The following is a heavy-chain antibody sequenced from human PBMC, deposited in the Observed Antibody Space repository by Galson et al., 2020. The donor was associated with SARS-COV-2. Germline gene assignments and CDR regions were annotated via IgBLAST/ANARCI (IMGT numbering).Heavy chain of an antibody. CDR1: GFTFSNAW. J-gene: IGHJ6*03. CDR2: IKSKTDGGTT. Sequence: GGSLRLSCAASGFTFSNAWMSWVRQAPGKGLEWVGRIKSKTDGGTTDYAAPVKGRFTISRDDSKNTLYLQMNSLKTEDTAVYYCTTAPARYYYDSSDPYYYYYMDVWGKGTTVTISS. V-gene: IGHV3-15*01. CDR3: TTAPARYYYDSSDPYYYYYMDV. D-gene: IGHD3-22*01.